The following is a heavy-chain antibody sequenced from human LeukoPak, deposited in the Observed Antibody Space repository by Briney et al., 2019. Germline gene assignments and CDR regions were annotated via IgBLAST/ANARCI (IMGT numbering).Heavy chain of an antibody. V-gene: IGHV3-23*01. D-gene: IGHD6-13*01. Sequence: GGSLRLSCAASGFTFSSYVMSWVRQAPGKGLEWVAAISGSGGSTYYADSVKGRFTISRDNSKNTLYLQMNSLRAEDTAVYYCAKRNSSSWGGFDYWGQGTLVTVSS. CDR2: ISGSGGST. J-gene: IGHJ4*02. CDR3: AKRNSSSWGGFDY. CDR1: GFTFSSYV.